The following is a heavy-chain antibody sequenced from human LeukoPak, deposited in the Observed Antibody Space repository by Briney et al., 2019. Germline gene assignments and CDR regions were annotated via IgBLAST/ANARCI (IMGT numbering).Heavy chain of an antibody. CDR3: ARDRIAVAGMGALQH. Sequence: GRSLRLSCAASRFTFSTYAMHWVRQAPGKGLEWVAGISNDGTNEDHADSVKGRFTISRDNSKNTLYLQMNSLRAEDTAIYYCARDRIAVAGMGALQHWDQGTLVTVSS. J-gene: IGHJ1*01. V-gene: IGHV3-30-3*01. CDR1: RFTFSTYA. D-gene: IGHD6-19*01. CDR2: ISNDGTNE.